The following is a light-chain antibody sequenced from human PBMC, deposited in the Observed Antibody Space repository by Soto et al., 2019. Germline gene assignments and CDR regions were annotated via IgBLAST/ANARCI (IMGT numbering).Light chain of an antibody. Sequence: EIVMTQSPATLSVSPGERATLSCRASQSVSSSYLAWYQQKPGQAPRLLIYDASNRATGIPARFSGSGSGTDFTLTISSLEPEDFAVYYCQQRSNWQIPFGQGTRLEI. CDR3: QQRSNWQIP. V-gene: IGKV3D-20*02. CDR1: QSVSSSY. CDR2: DAS. J-gene: IGKJ5*01.